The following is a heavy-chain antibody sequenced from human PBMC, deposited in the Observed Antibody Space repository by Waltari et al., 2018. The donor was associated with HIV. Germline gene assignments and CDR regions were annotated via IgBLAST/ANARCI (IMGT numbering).Heavy chain of an antibody. CDR3: ARARGGVVNKLYVEFDY. CDR1: GGSIRSNY. Sequence: QVQLQESGPGLAKPSETLSLICTVSGGSIRSNYWSWIRQPPGKGLEWIGYISYSGTTNYNPSLKSRITISLDKSKSQFSLRLNSVTAADTAVYYCARARGGVVNKLYVEFDYWGQGTLVTVSS. D-gene: IGHD2-2*02. CDR2: ISYSGTT. V-gene: IGHV4-59*01. J-gene: IGHJ4*02.